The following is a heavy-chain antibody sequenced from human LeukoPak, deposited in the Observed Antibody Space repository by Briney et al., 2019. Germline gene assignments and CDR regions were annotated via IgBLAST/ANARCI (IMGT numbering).Heavy chain of an antibody. D-gene: IGHD2-8*02. Sequence: GASVKVSCKASGYTFTSYGISWVRQAPGQGLEWMGWISTYNGNTNYAQRLQGRVTMTTDTVTSTAYMELRSLRSDDTAVFYCARERLVLEAFDIWGQGTMVTVSS. CDR1: GYTFTSYG. V-gene: IGHV1-18*01. J-gene: IGHJ3*02. CDR2: ISTYNGNT. CDR3: ARERLVLEAFDI.